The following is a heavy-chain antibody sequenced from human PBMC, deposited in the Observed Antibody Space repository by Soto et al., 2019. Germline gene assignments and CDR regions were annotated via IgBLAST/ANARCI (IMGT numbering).Heavy chain of an antibody. CDR3: TTVSLWFGELTPFDY. J-gene: IGHJ4*02. CDR2: IKSKTDGGTT. Sequence: PGGSLRLSCAASGFTFSNAWMSWIRQAPGKGLEWVGRIKSKTDGGTTDYAAPVKGRFTISRDDSKNTLYLQMNSLKTEDTAVYYCTTVSLWFGELTPFDYWGQGTLVTVSS. CDR1: GFTFSNAW. V-gene: IGHV3-15*01. D-gene: IGHD3-10*01.